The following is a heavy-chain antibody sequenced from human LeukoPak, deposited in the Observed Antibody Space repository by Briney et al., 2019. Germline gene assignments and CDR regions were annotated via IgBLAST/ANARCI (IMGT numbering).Heavy chain of an antibody. Sequence: GGSLRLSCAASGFTFSRYGMHWVRGAPGKGLEAVAVISYDGSNRYYADSVQARFNISRDNSKNTLYLPLNSVIGRHPAVYYCSKSYSSGPPTLHDYWGQGTRVTVSS. CDR1: GFTFSRYG. J-gene: IGHJ4*02. D-gene: IGHD6-19*01. CDR2: ISYDGSNR. V-gene: IGHV3-30*18. CDR3: SKSYSSGPPTLHDY.